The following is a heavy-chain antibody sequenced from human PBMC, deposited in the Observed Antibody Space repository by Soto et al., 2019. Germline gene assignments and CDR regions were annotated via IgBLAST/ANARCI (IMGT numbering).Heavy chain of an antibody. Sequence: ASVKVSCKASGYTFTSYGISWVRQAPGQGLEWMGWISAYNGNTNYAQKLQGRVTMTTDTSTSTAYMELRSLRSDDTAVYYCARDPDCSGGSCYFDYWGQGTLVTVSS. V-gene: IGHV1-18*01. J-gene: IGHJ4*02. CDR1: GYTFTSYG. CDR3: ARDPDCSGGSCYFDY. D-gene: IGHD2-15*01. CDR2: ISAYNGNT.